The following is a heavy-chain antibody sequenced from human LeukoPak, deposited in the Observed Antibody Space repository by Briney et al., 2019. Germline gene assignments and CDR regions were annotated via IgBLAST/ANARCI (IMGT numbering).Heavy chain of an antibody. CDR1: GGSFSGYY. CDR2: INYSGST. J-gene: IGHJ1*01. Sequence: PSETLSLTCAVYGGSFSGYYWSWIRQPPGKGLEWIGEINYSGSTNYNPSLKSRVTISVDTSKNQFSLKLSSATAADTAVYYCARESRSSGWYRLIEHWGQGTLVTVSS. V-gene: IGHV4-34*01. D-gene: IGHD6-19*01. CDR3: ARESRSSGWYRLIEH.